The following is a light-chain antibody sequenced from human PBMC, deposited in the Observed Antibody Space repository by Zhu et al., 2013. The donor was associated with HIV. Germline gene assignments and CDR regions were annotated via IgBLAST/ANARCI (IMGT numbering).Light chain of an antibody. V-gene: IGKV3-20*01. J-gene: IGKJ4*01. Sequence: EIVMTQSPATLSVSPGERATLSCRASQSVSSNLAWYQQKPGQAPRLLIYGASSRATGIPDRFSGSGSGTDFTLSISRLDPEDFAVYYCQHNGTSSLTFGGGTTVEIK. CDR1: QSVSSN. CDR2: GAS. CDR3: QHNGTSSLT.